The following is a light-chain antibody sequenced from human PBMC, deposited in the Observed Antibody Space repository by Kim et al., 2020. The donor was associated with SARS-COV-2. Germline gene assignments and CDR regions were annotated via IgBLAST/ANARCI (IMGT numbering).Light chain of an antibody. Sequence: SYELTQPSSVSVSPGQTARITCSGDILAKKYARWFQQKPGQAPVVVIYKDSERPSGIPERFFGSSSGTTVTLTISGAQVEDEADYYCYSAADNNRVFGGGTQLTVL. CDR2: KDS. CDR3: YSAADNNRV. CDR1: ILAKKY. J-gene: IGLJ3*02. V-gene: IGLV3-27*01.